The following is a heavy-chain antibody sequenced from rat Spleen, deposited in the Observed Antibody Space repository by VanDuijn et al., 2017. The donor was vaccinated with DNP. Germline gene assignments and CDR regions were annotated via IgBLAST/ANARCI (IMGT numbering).Heavy chain of an antibody. CDR3: ARHGYGSYYAMDA. CDR2: IIYDGSNT. D-gene: IGHD1-3*01. J-gene: IGHJ4*01. V-gene: IGHV5-17*01. CDR1: GVTFSDYA. Sequence: EVQLVESGGGLVQPGNSLTLSCAASGVTFSDYAMAWVRQSPKKGLEWVAPIIYDGSNTYYRDSVKGRFTISRDNAKSTLYLQMDSLGSEDTATYYCARHGYGSYYAMDAWGQGTSVTVSS.